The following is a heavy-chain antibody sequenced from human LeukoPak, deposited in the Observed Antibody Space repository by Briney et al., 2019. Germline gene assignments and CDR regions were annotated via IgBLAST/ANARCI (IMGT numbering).Heavy chain of an antibody. J-gene: IGHJ6*02. V-gene: IGHV4-31*03. CDR1: GGSISSGCHY. Sequence: SETLSLPSSVSGGSISSGCHYWCWLRPHPGKGLEWIGYIYYSGSTYYNPSLKSRVTIAIDTSKNQFSLKLSSVTAADTAVYYCARAPRTYYYGMDVWGQGTTVTVSS. CDR3: ARAPRTYYYGMDV. CDR2: IYYSGST.